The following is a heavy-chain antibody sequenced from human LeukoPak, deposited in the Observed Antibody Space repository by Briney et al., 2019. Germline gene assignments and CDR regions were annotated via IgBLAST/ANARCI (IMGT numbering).Heavy chain of an antibody. Sequence: SETLSLTCAVSGGSVSSSKYLWGWIRQPPGKELEWIGSISYRGNTDYNPSLKSRVTLSVDTSKNQFSLKLTSVTAADSAVYYCAGLGVMVLVYQSESWGQGTPVTVSS. D-gene: IGHD2-8*01. CDR3: AGLGVMVLVYQSES. J-gene: IGHJ1*01. CDR1: GGSVSSSKYL. V-gene: IGHV4-39*07. CDR2: ISYRGNT.